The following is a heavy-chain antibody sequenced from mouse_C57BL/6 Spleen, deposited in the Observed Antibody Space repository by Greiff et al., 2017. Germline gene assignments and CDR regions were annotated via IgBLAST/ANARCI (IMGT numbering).Heavy chain of an antibody. CDR3: ASYDYDWFAY. CDR1: GFSLTSYG. CDR2: IWSGGST. D-gene: IGHD2-4*01. V-gene: IGHV2-2*01. Sequence: QVQLKESGPGLVQPSQSLSITCTVSGFSLTSYGVHWVRQSPGKGLEWLGVIWSGGSTDYNAAFISRLGISKDNSKSQVFFKMHSLQADDTAIYYCASYDYDWFAYWGQGTLVTVSA. J-gene: IGHJ3*01.